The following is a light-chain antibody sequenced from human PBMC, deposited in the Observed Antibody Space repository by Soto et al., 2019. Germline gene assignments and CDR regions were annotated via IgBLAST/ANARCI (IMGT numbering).Light chain of an antibody. J-gene: IGLJ1*01. CDR1: SSDIGHYDY. CDR2: HVT. Sequence: QSVLTQPASVSGSPGQSITISCTGTSSDIGHYDYVSWYQQHPGKAPKLMIYHVTYRPSGVPDRFSGSKSGNTAPLTVSGLQAEDEADYYCSSYAGSNNFVFGTGTKVTVL. V-gene: IGLV2-8*01. CDR3: SSYAGSNNFV.